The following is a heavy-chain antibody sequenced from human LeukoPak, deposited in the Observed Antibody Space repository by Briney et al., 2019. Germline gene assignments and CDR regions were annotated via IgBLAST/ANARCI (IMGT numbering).Heavy chain of an antibody. Sequence: SSETLSLTCTVSGGSISSYYWNWIRQPPGKGLEWIGYIYYSGNTNYNPSLKSRVTISVDTSKNQFSLKLTSVTAADTAVYYCARDRGVLSYRGQGTLVTVSS. D-gene: IGHD3-10*01. CDR2: IYYSGNT. CDR1: GGSISSYY. J-gene: IGHJ4*02. V-gene: IGHV4-59*01. CDR3: ARDRGVLSY.